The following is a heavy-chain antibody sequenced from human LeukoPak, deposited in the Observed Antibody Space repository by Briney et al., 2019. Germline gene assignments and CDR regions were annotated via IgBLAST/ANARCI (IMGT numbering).Heavy chain of an antibody. CDR3: ARGGGIAARPFDY. D-gene: IGHD6-6*01. J-gene: IGHJ4*02. V-gene: IGHV3-21*01. CDR1: GFTFSSYS. Sequence: SGGSLRLSCAASGFTFSSYSMNWVRQAPGKGLEWVSSISSSSSYIYYADSVKGRFTISRDNAKNSLYLQMNSLRAEDTAVYYCARGGGIAARPFDYWGQGTLVTVSS. CDR2: ISSSSSYI.